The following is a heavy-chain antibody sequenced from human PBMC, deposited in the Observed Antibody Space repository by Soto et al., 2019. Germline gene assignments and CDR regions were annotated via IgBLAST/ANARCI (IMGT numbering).Heavy chain of an antibody. V-gene: IGHV3-7*01. Sequence: PGGSLRLSCAASGFSFRGYWMTWVRQAPGKGLDWVANIKQDGSEKYYLDSLKGRFTISRDNAKNSVYLLMNSLRAEDTAVYYCARGKDGRRAGTYYFDMDVWGKGTTVTVSS. D-gene: IGHD1-1*01. J-gene: IGHJ6*03. CDR2: IKQDGSEK. CDR3: ARGKDGRRAGTYYFDMDV. CDR1: GFSFRGYW.